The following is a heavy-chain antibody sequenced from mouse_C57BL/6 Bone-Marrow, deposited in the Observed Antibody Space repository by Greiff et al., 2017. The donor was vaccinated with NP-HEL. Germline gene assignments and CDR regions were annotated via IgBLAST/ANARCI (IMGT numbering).Heavy chain of an antibody. CDR1: GYTFTSYW. CDR2: IYPGNSDT. V-gene: IGHV1-5*01. Sequence: EVQLQQSGTVLARPGASVKMSCKTSGYTFTSYWLHWVKQRPGPGLEWLGAIYPGNSDTSYHQKFKGKAKLTAVTSASTAYMELSSLTNEDSAVYYCTYGNYYYAMDYWGQGTSVTVSS. D-gene: IGHD2-1*01. CDR3: TYGNYYYAMDY. J-gene: IGHJ4*01.